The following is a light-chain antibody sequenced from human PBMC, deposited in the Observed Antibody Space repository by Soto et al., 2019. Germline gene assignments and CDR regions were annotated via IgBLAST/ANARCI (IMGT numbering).Light chain of an antibody. Sequence: EIVLTQSPATLSLSPGERATLSCRASQRVSSYLAWYQQKPGQAPRLLIYDASNRATGIPARFSGSGPGTDFTLTISSLEPEDFAVYYCQQRSNWLITFGQGTRLEIK. V-gene: IGKV3D-11*02. CDR1: QRVSSY. CDR2: DAS. CDR3: QQRSNWLIT. J-gene: IGKJ5*01.